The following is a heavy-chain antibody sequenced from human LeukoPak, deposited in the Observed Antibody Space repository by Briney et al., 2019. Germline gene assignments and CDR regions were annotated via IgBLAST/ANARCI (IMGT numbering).Heavy chain of an antibody. D-gene: IGHD6-13*01. CDR1: DLSNPRYH. V-gene: IGHV4-59*01. J-gene: IGHJ4*02. Sequence: SETHLLAGTFTDLSNPRYHRSWLRQPPGKGLEWIGYIYHSGSTNYNPSLKSRVTISADTSKDQFPLKLASVAAAVMAVYYCSTWYSSTWYYFDYWGQGTLVTVSS. CDR2: IYHSGST. CDR3: STWYSSTWYYFDY.